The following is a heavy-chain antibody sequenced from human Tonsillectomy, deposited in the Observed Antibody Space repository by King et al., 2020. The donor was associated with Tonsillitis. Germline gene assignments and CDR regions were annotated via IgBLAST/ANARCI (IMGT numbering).Heavy chain of an antibody. CDR1: GFTFSRYA. V-gene: IGHV3-23*04. Sequence: VQLVESGGGLVQPGGSLRLSCAASGFTFSRYAMSWVRQAPGKGLEWVSAISGSGGNTYYADSVKGRFTISRDNSKNTLYLQMNSLRDEDTAIYYCAKDSGSVSSNYFDFWGQGTPVTVSS. CDR2: ISGSGGNT. CDR3: AKDSGSVSSNYFDF. D-gene: IGHD3-10*01. J-gene: IGHJ4*02.